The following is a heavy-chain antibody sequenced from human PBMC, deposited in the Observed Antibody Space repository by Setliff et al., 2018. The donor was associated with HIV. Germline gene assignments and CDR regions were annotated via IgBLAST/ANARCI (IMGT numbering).Heavy chain of an antibody. J-gene: IGHJ6*02. V-gene: IGHV3-30-3*01. CDR1: GFTFSSYA. CDR3: AGPLTMVRGVISYYGMDV. D-gene: IGHD3-10*01. CDR2: ISYDESNK. Sequence: GGSLRLSCAASGFTFSSYAMHWVRQAPGKGLEWVAVISYDESNKYYADSVKGRFTISRDNSKNTLYLQMNSLRAEDTAVYYCAGPLTMVRGVISYYGMDVWGQGTTVTVSS.